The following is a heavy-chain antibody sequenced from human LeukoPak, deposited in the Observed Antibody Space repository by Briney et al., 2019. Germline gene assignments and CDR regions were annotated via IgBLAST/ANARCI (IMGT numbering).Heavy chain of an antibody. Sequence: SETLSLTCTVSGGSISSSSYYWGWIRQPPGKGLEWIGSIYYSGSTYYNPSLKSRVTISVDTSKNQFSLKPSSVTAADTAVYYCDGGDSSGYSFDPVFDYWGQGTLVTVSS. CDR1: GGSISSSSYY. J-gene: IGHJ4*02. D-gene: IGHD3-22*01. CDR3: DGGDSSGYSFDPVFDY. V-gene: IGHV4-39*01. CDR2: IYYSGST.